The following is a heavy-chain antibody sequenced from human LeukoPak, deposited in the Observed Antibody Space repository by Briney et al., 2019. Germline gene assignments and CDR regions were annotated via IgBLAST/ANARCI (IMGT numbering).Heavy chain of an antibody. CDR2: IDSDGSNT. CDR3: AGARCSGGRCNWG. CDR1: GFTFSSYW. Sequence: GGSLRLSCAASGFTFSSYWMHWVRQAPGKGLVWVSRIDSDGSNTRYADSVKGRFTISRDNAKNTMYLQMNSLRAEDTAVYYCAGARCSGGRCNWGWGQGTLVTVYS. J-gene: IGHJ4*02. D-gene: IGHD2-15*01. V-gene: IGHV3-74*01.